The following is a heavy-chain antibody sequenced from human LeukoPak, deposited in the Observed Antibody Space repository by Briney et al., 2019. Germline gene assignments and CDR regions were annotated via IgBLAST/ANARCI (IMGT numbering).Heavy chain of an antibody. CDR2: ISGSGVST. Sequence: GGSLRLSCAASGFTFSSYGMSWVRQAPGKGLEWVSAISGSGVSTYYADSVKGRFTISRDNSKNTLYLQMNSLRAEDTAVYYCAKDRRRDDILTGSFSDWGQGTLVTVSS. J-gene: IGHJ4*02. CDR1: GFTFSSYG. CDR3: AKDRRRDDILTGSFSD. V-gene: IGHV3-23*01. D-gene: IGHD3-9*01.